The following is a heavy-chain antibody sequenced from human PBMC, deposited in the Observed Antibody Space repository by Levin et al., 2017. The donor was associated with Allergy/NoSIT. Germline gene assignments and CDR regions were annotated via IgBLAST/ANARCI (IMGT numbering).Heavy chain of an antibody. CDR3: AREWDIVVVPAAIRLFFSYYGMDV. V-gene: IGHV3-33*01. D-gene: IGHD2-2*02. CDR1: GFTFSSYG. CDR2: IWYDGSNK. Sequence: GGSLRLSCAASGFTFSSYGMHWVRQAPGKGLEWVAVIWYDGSNKYYADSVKGRFTISRDNSKNTLYLQMNSLRAEDTAVYYCAREWDIVVVPAAIRLFFSYYGMDVWGQGTTVTVSS. J-gene: IGHJ6*02.